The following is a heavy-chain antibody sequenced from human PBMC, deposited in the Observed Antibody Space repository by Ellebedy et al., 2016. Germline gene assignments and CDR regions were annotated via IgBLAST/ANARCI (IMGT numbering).Heavy chain of an antibody. V-gene: IGHV4-34*01. D-gene: IGHD3-22*01. CDR3: ARGRYYYDSSGYYGLKNNWFDP. CDR2: INHSGST. Sequence: SETLSLTCAVYGGSFSGYYWSWIRQPPGKGLEWIGEINHSGSTNYNPSLKSRVTISVDTSKNQFSLKLSSVTAADTAVYYCARGRYYYDSSGYYGLKNNWFDPWGQGTLVTVSS. J-gene: IGHJ5*02. CDR1: GGSFSGYY.